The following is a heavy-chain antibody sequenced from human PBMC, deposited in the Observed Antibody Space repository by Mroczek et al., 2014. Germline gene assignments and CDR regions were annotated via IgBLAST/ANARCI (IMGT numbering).Heavy chain of an antibody. J-gene: IGHJ4*02. CDR1: GFAFNSYA. Sequence: VQLVQSGGGLVQPGGSLRLSCAASGFAFNSYAMNWVRQAPGKGLEWVSGISGSGTTTYFADSVRGRFTISRDNSKNTVYLQMNSLRADDTAIYYCAKATFSSGSLGRTHFDSWGQGTLVTVSS. D-gene: IGHD6-25*01. CDR2: ISGSGTTT. CDR3: AKATFSSGSLGRTHFDS. V-gene: IGHV3-23*04.